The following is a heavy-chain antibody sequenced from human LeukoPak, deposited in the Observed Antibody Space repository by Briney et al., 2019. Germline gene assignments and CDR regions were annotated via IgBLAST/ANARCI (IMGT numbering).Heavy chain of an antibody. CDR2: INHSGST. V-gene: IGHV4-34*10. CDR1: GGPFSGYF. Sequence: SETLSLTCAVYGGPFSGYFWTWIRQPPGKGLEWIGEINHSGSTNCDPSLKSRISMSIDTSKSQFYLNLRSVTAADTAVYYCARYVPVRTGTTRASFDYWGQGTLVTVSS. J-gene: IGHJ4*02. CDR3: ARYVPVRTGTTRASFDY. D-gene: IGHD1-1*01.